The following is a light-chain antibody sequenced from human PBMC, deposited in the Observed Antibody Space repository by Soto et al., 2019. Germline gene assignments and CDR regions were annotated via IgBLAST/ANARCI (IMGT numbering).Light chain of an antibody. CDR2: GAS. Sequence: AVQLTQSPSSLSASLGDRVTITCRASQGIRTDLGWYQQSPGKAPKVLIVGASTLQSGVPSRFSGSGSGTDFTLTISSLQPDDFATYYCQHYNSYSEAFGQGAKVDIK. J-gene: IGKJ1*01. CDR3: QHYNSYSEA. CDR1: QGIRTD. V-gene: IGKV1-6*01.